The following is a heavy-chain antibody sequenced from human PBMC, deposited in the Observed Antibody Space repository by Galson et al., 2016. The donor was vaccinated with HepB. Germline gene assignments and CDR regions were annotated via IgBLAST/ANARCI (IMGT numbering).Heavy chain of an antibody. Sequence: TLSLTCAVSGGSISSGGYSWSWIRQPPGKGLEWIGYIYHSGSTYYNPSLKSRVTLSVDRSKNQFSLRLNSVTAADTAVYYCARGLRAMANVDAFDIWGQGTMVTVSS. CDR1: GGSISSGGYS. D-gene: IGHD5-18*01. J-gene: IGHJ3*02. V-gene: IGHV4-30-2*01. CDR3: ARGLRAMANVDAFDI. CDR2: IYHSGST.